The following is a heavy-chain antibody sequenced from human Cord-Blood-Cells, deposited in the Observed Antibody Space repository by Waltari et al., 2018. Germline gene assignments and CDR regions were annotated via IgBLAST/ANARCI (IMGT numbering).Heavy chain of an antibody. CDR1: GYTFTSYD. V-gene: IGHV1-8*01. D-gene: IGHD6-13*01. CDR3: ARSGAGYSSSWYSDYYYYGMDV. CDR2: MNPNIGNT. J-gene: IGHJ6*02. Sequence: QVQLVQSGAEVKKPGASVKVSCKASGYTFTSYDINWVRQATGQVLEWMGWMNPNIGNTGYAQKFQGRVTMTRNTSISTAYMELSSLRSEDTAVYYCARSGAGYSSSWYSDYYYYGMDVWGQGTTVTVSS.